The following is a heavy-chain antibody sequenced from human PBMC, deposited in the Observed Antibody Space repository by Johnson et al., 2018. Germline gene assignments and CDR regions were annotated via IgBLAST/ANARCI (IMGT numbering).Heavy chain of an antibody. CDR3: ARAQGGDYVAEYFQH. V-gene: IGHV3-30*03. Sequence: VQLVESGGGVVQPGRSLRLSCAASGFTFSSYGMHWVRQAPGKGLEWVAVISYDGTNKYYAESVKGRFTISRDNSKYTMYLQMHSLKAEDTAMYYCARAQGGDYVAEYFQHWGQGTLVTVSS. CDR2: ISYDGTNK. D-gene: IGHD4-17*01. CDR1: GFTFSSYG. J-gene: IGHJ1*01.